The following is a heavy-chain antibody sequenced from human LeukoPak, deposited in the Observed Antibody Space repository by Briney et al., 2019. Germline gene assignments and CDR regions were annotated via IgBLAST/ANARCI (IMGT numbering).Heavy chain of an antibody. D-gene: IGHD2-2*01. V-gene: IGHV3-15*01. CDR1: GFTFSNAW. J-gene: IGHJ4*02. CDR3: TNRVPRRDY. CDR2: IKSKTDGGTT. Sequence: GGSLRLSCAASGFTFSNAWMSWVRQAPGKGLEWGGRIKSKTDGGTTDYAAPVKGRFTISRDDSKNTLYLQMNSLKTEDTAVYYCTNRVPRRDYWGQGTLVTVSS.